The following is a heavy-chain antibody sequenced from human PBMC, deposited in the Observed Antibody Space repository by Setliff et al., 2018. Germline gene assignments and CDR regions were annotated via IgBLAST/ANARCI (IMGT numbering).Heavy chain of an antibody. CDR2: LNSDGSST. CDR3: ARAPSSSWFSEAFDI. V-gene: IGHV3-74*01. D-gene: IGHD6-13*01. Sequence: GGSLRLSCAASGFTFSTYGLNWVRQAPGKGLEWISYLNSDGSSTSYADSVKGRFTISRDNAKNTLYLQMNSLRAEDTAVYYCARAPSSSWFSEAFDIWGQGTMVTVSS. J-gene: IGHJ3*02. CDR1: GFTFSTYG.